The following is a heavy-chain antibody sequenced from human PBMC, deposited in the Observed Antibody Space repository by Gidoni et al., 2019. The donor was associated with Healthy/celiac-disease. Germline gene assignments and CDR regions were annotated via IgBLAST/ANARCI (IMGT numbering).Heavy chain of an antibody. CDR3: AKVFRGTTRDY. CDR2: ISGSGGST. Sequence: EVQLLESGGGLVQPGGSLRLSCSASGFPFSSNALSWVRQAPGKGREWVSAISGSGGSTYYADSVKGRFTISRDNSKNTLYLQMNSLRAEDTAVYYCAKVFRGTTRDYWGQGTLVTVSS. V-gene: IGHV3-23*01. D-gene: IGHD1-7*01. J-gene: IGHJ4*02. CDR1: GFPFSSNA.